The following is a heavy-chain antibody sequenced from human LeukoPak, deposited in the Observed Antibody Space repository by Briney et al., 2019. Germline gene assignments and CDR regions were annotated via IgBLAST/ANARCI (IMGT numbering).Heavy chain of an antibody. V-gene: IGHV1-2*02. D-gene: IGHD2-2*01. CDR2: INPNSGGT. J-gene: IGHJ6*02. Sequence: ASVKVSCKASGYTFTGYYMHWVRQAPGQGLEWMGWINPNSGGTNYAQKFQGRVTMTRDTSISTAYMELSRLRSDDTAVCYCARNKDVVVPAAWDVWGQGTTVTVSS. CDR3: ARNKDVVVPAAWDV. CDR1: GYTFTGYY.